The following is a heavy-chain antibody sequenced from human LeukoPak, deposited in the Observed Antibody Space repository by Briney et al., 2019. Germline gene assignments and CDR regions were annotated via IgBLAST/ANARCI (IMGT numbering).Heavy chain of an antibody. CDR1: GGSISSGDYY. CDR3: ARKEMATTAFDY. J-gene: IGHJ4*02. D-gene: IGHD5-24*01. CDR2: IYYSGST. V-gene: IGHV4-30-4*01. Sequence: SETLSLTCTVSGGSISSGDYYWSWIRQPPGKGLEWIGYIYYSGSTYYNPSLKSRVTISVDTSKNQFSLKLSSVTAADTAVYYCARKEMATTAFDYWGQGTLVTVSS.